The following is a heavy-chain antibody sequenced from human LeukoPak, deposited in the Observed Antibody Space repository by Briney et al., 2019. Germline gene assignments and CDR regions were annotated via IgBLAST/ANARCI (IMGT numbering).Heavy chain of an antibody. Sequence: PGGSLRLSCAASGFTFSSYGMRWVRQAPGKGLEWVAVIWYDGTNKYYADSVKGRFTISRDNSKNTLFLQMSGRRAEDTAVYYCARGAYDSGGYLTLWGQGTLVTVSS. D-gene: IGHD3-22*01. CDR1: GFTFSSYG. CDR2: IWYDGTNK. V-gene: IGHV3-33*01. J-gene: IGHJ4*02. CDR3: ARGAYDSGGYLTL.